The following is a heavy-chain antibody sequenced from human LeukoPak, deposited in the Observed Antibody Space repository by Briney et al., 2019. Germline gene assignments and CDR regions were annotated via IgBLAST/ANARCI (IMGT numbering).Heavy chain of an antibody. V-gene: IGHV4-59*08. CDR3: ARRSKAVAGLACDI. CDR2: MYSQWNT. Sequence: SESLSLTCTVSGGSISSYYWTWIRQPPGKGLEWVGYMYSQWNTNYNPSLKSRVTISVDTTKNHCYLKLSSVTAADTAVYYCARRSKAVAGLACDIWGRGTMVTVCS. CDR1: GGSISSYY. J-gene: IGHJ3*02. D-gene: IGHD6-19*01.